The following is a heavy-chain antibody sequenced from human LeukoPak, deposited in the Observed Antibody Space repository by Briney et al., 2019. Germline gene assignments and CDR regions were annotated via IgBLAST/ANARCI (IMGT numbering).Heavy chain of an antibody. V-gene: IGHV5-51*01. Sequence: GESLKISCKGSGYSFTSYWIGRVRQMPGKGLEWMGIIYPDDSDTRYSPSFQGQVTISADKSISTAYLHWSSLKASDTAMYYCARQTYGDYVYDAFDIWGQGTMVTVSS. J-gene: IGHJ3*02. D-gene: IGHD4-17*01. CDR3: ARQTYGDYVYDAFDI. CDR1: GYSFTSYW. CDR2: IYPDDSDT.